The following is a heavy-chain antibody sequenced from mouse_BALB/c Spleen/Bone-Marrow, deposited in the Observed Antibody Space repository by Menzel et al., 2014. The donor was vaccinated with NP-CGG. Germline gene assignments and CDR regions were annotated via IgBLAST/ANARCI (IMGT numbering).Heavy chain of an antibody. V-gene: IGHV7-3*02. CDR2: VRNKANGYTT. D-gene: IGHD1-1*01. J-gene: IGHJ2*01. CDR3: ARDSRSTVSHFDY. Sequence: DVKLVESGGGLVQPGGSLRLSCATSGLTFTDYYMNWVRQPPGKALEWLGFVRNKANGYTTEYSASVKGRFTISRDNSQSILYLQMNTLRAEDSATYYCARDSRSTVSHFDYWGQGTTLTVSS. CDR1: GLTFTDYY.